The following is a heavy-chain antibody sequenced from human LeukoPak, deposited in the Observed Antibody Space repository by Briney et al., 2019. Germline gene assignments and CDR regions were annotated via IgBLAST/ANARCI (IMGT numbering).Heavy chain of an antibody. CDR2: INPNSGGT. J-gene: IGHJ2*01. CDR1: GYTFTGYY. D-gene: IGHD3-3*01. CDR3: ARDRNTIFGVVINGAGYFDL. Sequence: ASVKVSCKASGYTFTGYYMHWVRQAPGQGLEWMGWINPNSGGTNYAQKFQGRVTMTRDTSISTAYMELSRLRSDDTAVYYCARDRNTIFGVVINGAGYFDLWGRGTLVTVS. V-gene: IGHV1-2*02.